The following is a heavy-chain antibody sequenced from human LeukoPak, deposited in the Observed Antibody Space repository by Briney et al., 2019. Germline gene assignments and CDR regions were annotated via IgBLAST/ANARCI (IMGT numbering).Heavy chain of an antibody. V-gene: IGHV3-23*01. J-gene: IGHJ4*02. D-gene: IGHD3-22*01. CDR2: ISGSGGST. Sequence: GASLRLSCAASGFTFSSYAISWVRQAPGKGLEWVSAISGSGGSTYYADSVKGRFTISRDNSKNTLYLQMNSLRAEDTAVYYCAKGGSSGYYFPFDYWGQGTLVTVSS. CDR1: GFTFSSYA. CDR3: AKGGSSGYYFPFDY.